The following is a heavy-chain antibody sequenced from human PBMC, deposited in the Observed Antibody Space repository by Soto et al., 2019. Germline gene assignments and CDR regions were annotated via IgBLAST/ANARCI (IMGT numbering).Heavy chain of an antibody. D-gene: IGHD3-10*01. CDR3: ARVGTYYGSGSRPFDFDY. J-gene: IGHJ4*02. CDR2: INPSGGST. V-gene: IGHV1-46*03. CDR1: GYTFPSYY. Sequence: ASVKVSCKASGYTFPSYYMHWVRQAPGQGLEWMGIINPSGGSTSYAQKFQGRVTMTRDTSTSTVYMELSSLRSEDTAVYYCARVGTYYGSGSRPFDFDYWGQGTLVTVSS.